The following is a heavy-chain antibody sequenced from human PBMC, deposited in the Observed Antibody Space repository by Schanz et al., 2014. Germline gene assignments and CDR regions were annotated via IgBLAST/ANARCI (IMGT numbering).Heavy chain of an antibody. CDR2: IWSDGSTK. CDR3: ARGTDWNLHY. D-gene: IGHD1-1*01. J-gene: IGHJ4*02. CDR1: GFTFSSYA. V-gene: IGHV3-33*08. Sequence: VQLLESGGGLVQPGGSLRLSCAASGFTFSSYAMSWVRQAPGKGPEWVAVIWSDGSTKYYADSVKGRFTISRDNSKNTLYLQMNSLRAGDTAVYYCARGTDWNLHYWGQGALVTVSA.